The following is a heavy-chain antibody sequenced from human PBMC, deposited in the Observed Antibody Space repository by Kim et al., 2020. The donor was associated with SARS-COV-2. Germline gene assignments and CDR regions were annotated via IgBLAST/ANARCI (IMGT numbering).Heavy chain of an antibody. Sequence: GRFTISRDKSKNTLYRQMNSLRAEDTAVYYCAKRGRGADYYDSSGYYYDYWGQGTLVTVSS. J-gene: IGHJ4*02. V-gene: IGHV3-23*01. D-gene: IGHD3-22*01. CDR3: AKRGRGADYYDSSGYYYDY.